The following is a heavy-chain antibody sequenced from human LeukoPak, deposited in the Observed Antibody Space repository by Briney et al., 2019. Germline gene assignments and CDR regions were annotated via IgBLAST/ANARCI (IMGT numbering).Heavy chain of an antibody. D-gene: IGHD1-26*01. CDR3: ARPQRELLWNHYYYMDV. CDR2: IYYSGST. CDR1: GASISSSRYY. Sequence: SETLSLTRTLSGASISSSRYYWGWIRQPPGKGLEWIGIIYYSGSTYYNPSLKSRVTISVDTSKTPFSLKLSSVTAADTAVYYCARPQRELLWNHYYYMDVWGKGTTVTISS. J-gene: IGHJ6*03. V-gene: IGHV4-39*01.